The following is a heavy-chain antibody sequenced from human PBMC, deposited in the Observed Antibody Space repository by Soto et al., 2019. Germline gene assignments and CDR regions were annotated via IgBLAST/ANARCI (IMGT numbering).Heavy chain of an antibody. CDR3: ARYRLGFGAINYGMDV. V-gene: IGHV5-10-1*01. CDR2: IDPSDSYT. CDR1: GYSFTSYW. J-gene: IGHJ6*02. D-gene: IGHD3-10*01. Sequence: PGESLKISCKGSGYSFTSYWLSWVRQMPGTGLEWMGRIDPSDSYTNYSPSFQGHVTISADKSISTAYLQWSSLKASDTAMYYCARYRLGFGAINYGMDVWGQGTTVTVSS.